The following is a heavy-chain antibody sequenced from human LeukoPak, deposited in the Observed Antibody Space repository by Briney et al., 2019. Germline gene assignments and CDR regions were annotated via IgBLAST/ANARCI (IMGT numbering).Heavy chain of an antibody. D-gene: IGHD6-19*01. CDR2: ISSNGGST. CDR1: GFTFSSYA. V-gene: IGHV3-64D*06. Sequence: GGSLRLSCSAFGFTFSSYAMHWVRQAPGKGLEYVSAISSNGGSTYYADSVKGRFTISRDNSKNTLYLQMSSLRAEDTSVYYCVKWRAVAGYAHWGQGTLVTVSS. CDR3: VKWRAVAGYAH. J-gene: IGHJ4*02.